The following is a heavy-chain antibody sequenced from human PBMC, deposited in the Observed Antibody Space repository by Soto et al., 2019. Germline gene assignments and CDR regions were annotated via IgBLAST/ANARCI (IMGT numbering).Heavy chain of an antibody. J-gene: IGHJ4*02. CDR2: INHSGST. V-gene: IGHV4-34*01. CDR1: DGSFSGYY. Sequence: PSETLSLTCAVYDGSFSGYYWTWIRPPPGKGLEWIGQINHSGSTNYNPSLRSRVTISVDTSKNQFSLKLSSVTAADTAVYYCARGISMLVMVQTDAPDKYYFDSWGLGTLVTVSS. CDR3: ARGISMLVMVQTDAPDKYYFDS. D-gene: IGHD2-21*01.